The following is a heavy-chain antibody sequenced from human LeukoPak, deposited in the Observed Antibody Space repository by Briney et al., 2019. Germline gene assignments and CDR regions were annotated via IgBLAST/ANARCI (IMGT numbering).Heavy chain of an antibody. CDR2: ISNNGGYT. Sequence: GGSLRLSCAASGFTFSSSPMSWVRQAPGKGLEWVSAISNNGGYTYYADSVQGRFTISRDNSKSTLCLQMNSLRAEDTAVYYCAKQLGYCSDGSCYFPYWGQGTLVTVSS. V-gene: IGHV3-23*01. J-gene: IGHJ4*02. CDR1: GFTFSSSP. CDR3: AKQLGYCSDGSCYFPY. D-gene: IGHD2-15*01.